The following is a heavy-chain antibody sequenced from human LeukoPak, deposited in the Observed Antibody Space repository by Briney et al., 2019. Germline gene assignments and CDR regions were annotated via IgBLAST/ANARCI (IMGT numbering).Heavy chain of an antibody. J-gene: IGHJ6*02. CDR1: GFTFDDYA. CDR2: ISWNSGSI. D-gene: IGHD6-19*01. V-gene: IGHV3-9*01. CDR3: AKDRGLAAYYYYGMDV. Sequence: GGSLRLSCAASGFTFDDYAMHWVRQAPGKGLEWVSGISWNSGSIGYADSVKGRFTISRDNAKNSLYLQMNSLRAEDTALYYCAKDRGLAAYYYYGMDVWGQGTTVTVSS.